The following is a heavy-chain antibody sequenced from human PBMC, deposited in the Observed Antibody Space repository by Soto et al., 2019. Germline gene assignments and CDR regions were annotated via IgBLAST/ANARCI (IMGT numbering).Heavy chain of an antibody. Sequence: ASVKVSCKASGYTFTSYAMHWVRQAPGQRLEWMGWINAGNGNTKYSQKFQGRVTITRDTSASTAYMELSSLRSEDTAVYYCARSPGPVAARRFDYWGQGTLVTVSS. CDR2: INAGNGNT. V-gene: IGHV1-3*01. J-gene: IGHJ4*02. CDR3: ARSPGPVAARRFDY. D-gene: IGHD6-6*01. CDR1: GYTFTSYA.